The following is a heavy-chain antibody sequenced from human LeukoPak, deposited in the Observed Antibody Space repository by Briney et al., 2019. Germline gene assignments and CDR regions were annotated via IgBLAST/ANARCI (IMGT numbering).Heavy chain of an antibody. Sequence: GGSLRLSCAASGFTFSSYGMHWVRQAPGKGLEWVAVISYDGSNKYYADSVKGRFTISRDNSKNTLYLQMNSLRAEDTAVYYCAKDRRSSSWTNYYCYYGMDVWGQGTTVTVSS. J-gene: IGHJ6*02. V-gene: IGHV3-30*18. CDR2: ISYDGSNK. D-gene: IGHD6-13*01. CDR1: GFTFSSYG. CDR3: AKDRRSSSWTNYYCYYGMDV.